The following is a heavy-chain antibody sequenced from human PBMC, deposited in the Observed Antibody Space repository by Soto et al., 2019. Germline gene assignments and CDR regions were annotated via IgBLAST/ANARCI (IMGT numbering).Heavy chain of an antibody. CDR3: ARDWGKLRFLEWSFPYDYYYGMDV. V-gene: IGHV1-69*13. J-gene: IGHJ6*02. D-gene: IGHD3-3*01. CDR2: IIPIFGTA. CDR1: GGTFSSYA. Sequence: GASVKVSCKASGGTFSSYAISWVRQAPGQGLEWMGGIIPIFGTANYAQKFQGRVTITADESTSTAYMELSSLRSEDTAVYYCARDWGKLRFLEWSFPYDYYYGMDVWGQGTTVTVSS.